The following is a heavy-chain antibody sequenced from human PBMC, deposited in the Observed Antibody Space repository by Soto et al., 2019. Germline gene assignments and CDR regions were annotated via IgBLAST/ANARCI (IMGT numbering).Heavy chain of an antibody. CDR2: INHSGST. D-gene: IGHD5-12*01. V-gene: IGHV4-34*01. CDR1: GGSFSGYY. CDR3: AIYSGYDPTPHYFDY. J-gene: IGHJ4*02. Sequence: SETLSLTCAVYGGSFSGYYWSWIRQPPGKGLEWIGEINHSGSTNYNPSLKSRVTISADTSKNQFSLKLSYVTAADTAVYYCAIYSGYDPTPHYFDYWGQGTLVTVSS.